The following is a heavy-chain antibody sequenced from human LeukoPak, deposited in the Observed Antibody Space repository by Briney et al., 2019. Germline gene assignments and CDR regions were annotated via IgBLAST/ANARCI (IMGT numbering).Heavy chain of an antibody. Sequence: GGSLRLSCAVSGLTLNTYWMHWVRQTPGKGLVWVSRIKSDGSGISHADSVKGRFTISRDNAKNTLYLQMNSLRGDDTAVYYCASGRWSDFLDHWGQGTLVTVSS. V-gene: IGHV3-74*01. CDR3: ASGRWSDFLDH. CDR2: IKSDGSGI. J-gene: IGHJ4*02. CDR1: GLTLNTYW. D-gene: IGHD3-3*01.